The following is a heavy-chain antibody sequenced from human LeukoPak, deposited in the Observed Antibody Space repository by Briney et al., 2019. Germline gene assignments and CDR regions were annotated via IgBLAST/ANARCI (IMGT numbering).Heavy chain of an antibody. J-gene: IGHJ4*02. CDR3: ARPLQYSSDLQYFDY. Sequence: SETLSLTCTVSGGSISSSSYYWVWIRQPPGKGLEWIGTIYYGGSTYYNPSLKSRVTISVDTSKNQFSLKLNSLTAADTAVYYCARPLQYSSDLQYFDYRGQGTLVTVSS. D-gene: IGHD6-25*01. CDR2: IYYGGST. CDR1: GGSISSSSYY. V-gene: IGHV4-39*01.